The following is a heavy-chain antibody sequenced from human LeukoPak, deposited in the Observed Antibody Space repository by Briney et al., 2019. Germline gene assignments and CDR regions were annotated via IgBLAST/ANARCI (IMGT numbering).Heavy chain of an antibody. CDR1: GYTFTSYY. V-gene: IGHV1-46*01. CDR3: ARDPISFIAARPRGDY. J-gene: IGHJ4*02. D-gene: IGHD6-6*01. Sequence: ASVKVSCKASGYTFTSYYMHWVRQAPGQGLEWMGIINPSGGSTSYAQKFQGRITMTRDTSISTAYMELSRLRSDDTAVYYCARDPISFIAARPRGDYWGQGTLVTVSS. CDR2: INPSGGST.